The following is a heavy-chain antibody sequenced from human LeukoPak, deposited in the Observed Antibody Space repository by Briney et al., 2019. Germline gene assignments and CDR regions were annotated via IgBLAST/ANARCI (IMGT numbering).Heavy chain of an antibody. CDR2: IVVGSGNT. CDR1: GFTFTSSA. V-gene: IGHV1-58*01. D-gene: IGHD2-2*01. J-gene: IGHJ5*02. CDR3: AADRVVVVPAPFDP. Sequence: SVKVSCKASGFTFTSSAVQWVRQARGQRLEWIGWIVVGSGNTNYAQKFQERVTITRDMSTSTAYMELSSLRSEDTAVYYCAADRVVVVPAPFDPWGQGTLVTVSS.